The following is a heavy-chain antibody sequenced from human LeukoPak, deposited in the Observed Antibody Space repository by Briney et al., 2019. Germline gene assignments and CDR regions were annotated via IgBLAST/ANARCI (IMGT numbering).Heavy chain of an antibody. J-gene: IGHJ5*02. CDR2: ISGSGGST. V-gene: IGHV3-23*01. CDR3: AAGGSGSYWWFDP. D-gene: IGHD3-10*01. CDR1: GFTFSSYA. Sequence: PGGSLRLSCAASGFTFSSYAMSWVRQPPGKGLEWVSAISGSGGSTYYADSVKGRFTISRDNSKSTLYLQMNSLRAEDTAVYYCAAGGSGSYWWFDPWGQGTLVTVSS.